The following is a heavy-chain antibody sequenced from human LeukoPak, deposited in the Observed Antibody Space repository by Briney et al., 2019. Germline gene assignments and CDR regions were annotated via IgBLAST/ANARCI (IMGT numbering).Heavy chain of an antibody. Sequence: GSLRLSCEASGFSFSDYQMTWIRQTPGKGLEGISAISSNGRGTFYADSVKGRFTVSRDNTKKSLYLQMNSLRAEDTAVYYCARSSRELGGYAPWELMPPFDYWGQGTLVTVSS. CDR1: GFSFSDYQ. D-gene: IGHD1-7*01. CDR2: ISSNGRGT. J-gene: IGHJ4*02. CDR3: ARSSRELGGYAPWELMPPFDY. V-gene: IGHV3-11*04.